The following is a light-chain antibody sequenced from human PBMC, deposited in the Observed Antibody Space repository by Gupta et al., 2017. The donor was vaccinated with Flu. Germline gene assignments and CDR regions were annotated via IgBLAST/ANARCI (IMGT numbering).Light chain of an antibody. CDR1: SRDIGGNNY. CDR2: EVN. J-gene: IGLJ1*01. V-gene: IGLV2-8*01. Sequence: QSALTQPPSASGSHGQSVDISCTGTSRDIGGNNYVSWYQQHPGKAPKLMIYEVNKRPSGVPDRVSGSKSGNTASLTVSGLQAEDEADYYCCSYGINDVFGSGTKVTVL. CDR3: CSYGINDV.